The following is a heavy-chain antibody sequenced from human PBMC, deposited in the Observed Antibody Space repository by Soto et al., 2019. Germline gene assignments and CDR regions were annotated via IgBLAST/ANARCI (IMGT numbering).Heavy chain of an antibody. CDR3: TRGTSYYYDSSGHWGYFDY. CDR2: IRSKAYGGTT. D-gene: IGHD3-22*01. J-gene: IGHJ4*02. Sequence: LRLSCTASGFTFGDYAMSWFRQAPGKGLEWVGFIRSKAYGGTTEYAASVKGRFTISRDDSKSIAYLQMNSLKTEDTAVYYCTRGTSYYYDSSGHWGYFDYWGQGTLVTVSS. CDR1: GFTFGDYA. V-gene: IGHV3-49*03.